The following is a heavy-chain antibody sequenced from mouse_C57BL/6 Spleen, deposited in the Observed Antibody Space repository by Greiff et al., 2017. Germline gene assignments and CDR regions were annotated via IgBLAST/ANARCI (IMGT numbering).Heavy chain of an antibody. CDR1: GYAFSSSW. CDR2: IYPGDGDT. J-gene: IGHJ2*01. D-gene: IGHD2-1*01. V-gene: IGHV1-82*01. Sequence: QVQLQQSGPELVKPGASVKISCKASGYAFSSSWMNWVKQRPGKGLEWIGRIYPGDGDTNYNGKFKGKATLTADKSSSTAYMHLISLTAEDAAVCFCADSCLLDYWGQGTTLTVSS. CDR3: ADSCLLDY.